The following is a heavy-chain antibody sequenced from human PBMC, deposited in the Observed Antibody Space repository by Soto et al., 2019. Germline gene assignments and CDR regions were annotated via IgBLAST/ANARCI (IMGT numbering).Heavy chain of an antibody. Sequence: GGSLRLSCAASGFTFSSYWMSWVRQAPGKGLEWVANIKQDGSEKYYVDSVKGRFTISRDNAKNSLYLQMNSLRAEDTAVYYCARDKAYDSSGYYAFDIWGKGTMVTV. CDR3: ARDKAYDSSGYYAFDI. V-gene: IGHV3-7*03. D-gene: IGHD3-22*01. J-gene: IGHJ3*02. CDR2: IKQDGSEK. CDR1: GFTFSSYW.